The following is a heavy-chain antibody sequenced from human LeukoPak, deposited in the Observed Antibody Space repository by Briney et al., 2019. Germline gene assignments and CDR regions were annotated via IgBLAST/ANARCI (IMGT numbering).Heavy chain of an antibody. CDR2: LYTSGRT. V-gene: IGHV4-4*09. CDR3: AGTPYRSSDNCYRFYNGNDAFDI. J-gene: IGHJ3*02. CDR1: GDSISNYY. D-gene: IGHD2-2*01. Sequence: SETVSLTCSLCGDSISNYYGTWMRQPPGKGGEGIGYLYTSGRTNYNPPLKSRLTISVDTSQNQSSLKLSSVTAADTAVYSCAGTPYRSSDNCYRFYNGNDAFDIWGQGTKVTVSS.